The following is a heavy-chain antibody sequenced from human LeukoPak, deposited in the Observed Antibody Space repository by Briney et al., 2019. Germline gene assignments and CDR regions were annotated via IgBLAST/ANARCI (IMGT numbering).Heavy chain of an antibody. CDR2: INYSGNT. CDR1: GGSISAYY. D-gene: IGHD3-10*01. J-gene: IGHJ5*02. CDR3: ASFSWGSGSYNQEAIWSRFDP. Sequence: PSETLSLTCTVSGGSISAYYWSWIRQPPGKGLEWIGYINYSGNTNYNPSLKSRVTISVDTSKNQFSLKLSSVTVADTAVYYCASFSWGSGSYNQEAIWSRFDPWGQGTLVIVSS. V-gene: IGHV4-59*08.